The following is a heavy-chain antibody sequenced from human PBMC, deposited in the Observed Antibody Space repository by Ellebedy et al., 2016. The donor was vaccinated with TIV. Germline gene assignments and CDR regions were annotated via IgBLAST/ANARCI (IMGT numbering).Heavy chain of an antibody. CDR1: GFTFSSYT. V-gene: IGHV3-23*01. Sequence: PGGSLRLSCAASGFTFSSYTIMWVRQAPGKGLEWVSFISGSGCTTYYADSVKGRFTSPRDNSKNTLYLQMNSLRVDDTAVNYCAFGWWELGAFDIWGLGTMVTVSS. CDR3: AFGWWELGAFDI. D-gene: IGHD1-26*01. J-gene: IGHJ3*02. CDR2: ISGSGCTT.